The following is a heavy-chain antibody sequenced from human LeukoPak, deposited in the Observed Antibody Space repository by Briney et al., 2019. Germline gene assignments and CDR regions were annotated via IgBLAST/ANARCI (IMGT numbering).Heavy chain of an antibody. D-gene: IGHD3-22*01. V-gene: IGHV3-7*04. Sequence: QSGGSLRLSCAASGFTLSGYWMTWVRQGPGKGLEWVANINRDGGQRSYVDSVKGRFAISRDNAKNSLYLQTSSLKTEDTAVYYCARDISPDDYFDSHKCYYDAFDIWGQGTLVTVSS. CDR2: INRDGGQR. J-gene: IGHJ3*02. CDR1: GFTLSGYW. CDR3: ARDISPDDYFDSHKCYYDAFDI.